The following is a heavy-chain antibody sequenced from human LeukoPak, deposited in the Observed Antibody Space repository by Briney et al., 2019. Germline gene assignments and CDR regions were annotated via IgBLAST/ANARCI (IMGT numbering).Heavy chain of an antibody. CDR3: TRRDLFMLDN. CDR1: GFTFSGSA. D-gene: IGHD3-10*02. CDR2: IRSKANSYAT. Sequence: GGSLRLSCAASGFTFSGSAMHWVRQASGKGLAWVGCIRSKANSYATAYAASVQGRFTIYRADSKHTPYLQMKSLKTEDTAEFLRTRRDLFMLDNWGQGTLVTVSS. J-gene: IGHJ4*02. V-gene: IGHV3-73*01.